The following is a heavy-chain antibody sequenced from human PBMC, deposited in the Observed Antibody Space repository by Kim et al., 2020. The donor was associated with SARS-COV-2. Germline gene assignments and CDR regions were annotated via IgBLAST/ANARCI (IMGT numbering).Heavy chain of an antibody. Sequence: SETLSLTCTVSGGSISSYYWSWIRQPPGKGLEWIGYIYYSGSTNYNPSLKSRVTISADTSKNQFSLKLSSVTAADTAVYYCATRNCSSTSCSPHYFDYWGTGTLVTVSS. D-gene: IGHD2-2*01. CDR3: ATRNCSSTSCSPHYFDY. V-gene: IGHV4-59*08. J-gene: IGHJ4*02. CDR2: IYYSGST. CDR1: GGSISSYY.